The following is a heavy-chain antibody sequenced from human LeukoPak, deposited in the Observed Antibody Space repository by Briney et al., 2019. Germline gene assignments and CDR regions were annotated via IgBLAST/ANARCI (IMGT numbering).Heavy chain of an antibody. V-gene: IGHV5-51*01. CDR2: IYPGDSDA. CDR1: GYSFSKYW. D-gene: IGHD2-8*01. J-gene: IGHJ4*02. Sequence: GESLKISCKGSGYSFSKYWIGWVRQMPGKGLEWMGIIYPGDSDARYSPSFEGQVSISVDKSISTAYLQWSSLTASDTATYYCARQFGSCRNGECYTFYYFDYWGQGTLVTVSS. CDR3: ARQFGSCRNGECYTFYYFDY.